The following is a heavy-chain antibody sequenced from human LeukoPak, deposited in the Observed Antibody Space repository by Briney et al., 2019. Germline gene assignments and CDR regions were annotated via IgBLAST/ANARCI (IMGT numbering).Heavy chain of an antibody. V-gene: IGHV1-2*06. CDR2: INPNSGGT. CDR3: ARDPDYGPSNWFDP. CDR1: GYTFTGYY. J-gene: IGHJ5*02. D-gene: IGHD4-17*01. Sequence: ASVKVSCKASGYTFTGYYMHWVRQAPGQGLEWMGRINPNSGGTNYAQKFQGRVTMTRDTSISTVYMELSRLRSDDTAVYYCARDPDYGPSNWFDPWGQGTLVTVSS.